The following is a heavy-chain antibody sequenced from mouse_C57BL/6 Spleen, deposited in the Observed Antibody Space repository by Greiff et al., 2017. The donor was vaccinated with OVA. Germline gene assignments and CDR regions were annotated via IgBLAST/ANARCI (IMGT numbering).Heavy chain of an antibody. CDR1: GYSITSGYY. Sequence: EVQLQESGPGLVKPSQSLSLTCSVSGYSITSGYYWNWIRQFPGNKLEWMGYISYDGSNNYNPSLKNRISITRDTSKNQFFLKLNSVTTEDTATYYCARDGYYYGSHYAMDYWGQGTSVTVSS. V-gene: IGHV3-6*01. J-gene: IGHJ4*01. D-gene: IGHD1-1*01. CDR2: ISYDGSN. CDR3: ARDGYYYGSHYAMDY.